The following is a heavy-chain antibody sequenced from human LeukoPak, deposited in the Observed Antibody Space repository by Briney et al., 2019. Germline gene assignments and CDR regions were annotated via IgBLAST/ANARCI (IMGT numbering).Heavy chain of an antibody. CDR1: GGSFSGYY. J-gene: IGHJ2*01. V-gene: IGHV4-34*01. CDR2: INHSGST. Sequence: SETLSLTCAVYGGSFSGYYWSWIRQPPGKGLEWIGEINHSGSTNYNPSLKSRVTISVDTSKNQFSLKLSSVTAADTAVYYCARLRSTYWYFDLWGRGTLVTVSS. D-gene: IGHD4-17*01. CDR3: ARLRSTYWYFDL.